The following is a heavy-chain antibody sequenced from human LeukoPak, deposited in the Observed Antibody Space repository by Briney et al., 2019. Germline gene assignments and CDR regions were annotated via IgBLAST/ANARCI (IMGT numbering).Heavy chain of an antibody. J-gene: IGHJ3*02. CDR1: GYTLTELS. CDR2: FDPEDGET. Sequence: ASVTVSCKVSGYTLTELSMHWVRQAPGKGLEWMGGFDPEDGETIYAQKFQGRVTMTEDTSTDTAYMELSSLRSEDTAVYYCATEVPTRGAFDIWGQGTMVTVSS. V-gene: IGHV1-24*01. CDR3: ATEVPTRGAFDI. D-gene: IGHD3-10*01.